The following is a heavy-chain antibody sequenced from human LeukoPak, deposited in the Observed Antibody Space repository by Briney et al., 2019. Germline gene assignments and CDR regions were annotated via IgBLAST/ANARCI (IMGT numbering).Heavy chain of an antibody. Sequence: GEALKISRKGSGYSFTSYLIGWVRPMPGKGLEGMGIIYPGDSDTRYSPSFQGQVTISADKSISTAYLQWSSLKASDTAMYYCARHSPGYCSSTSCNWFDPWGQGTLVTVSS. CDR1: GYSFTSYL. D-gene: IGHD2-2*03. CDR3: ARHSPGYCSSTSCNWFDP. CDR2: IYPGDSDT. V-gene: IGHV5-51*01. J-gene: IGHJ5*02.